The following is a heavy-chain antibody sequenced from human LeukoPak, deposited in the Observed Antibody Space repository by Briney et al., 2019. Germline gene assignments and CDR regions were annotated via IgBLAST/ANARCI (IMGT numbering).Heavy chain of an antibody. J-gene: IGHJ4*02. CDR1: GYTFTGYY. V-gene: IGHV1-2*02. Sequence: ASVKVSCKASGYTFTGYYMHWVRQAPGQGLEWMGWINPNSGDTNYAQKFQGRVTMTRDTSISTAYMELSRLRSDDTAVYYCARDCSSTSCFDYWGQGTLVTVSS. CDR3: ARDCSSTSCFDY. CDR2: INPNSGDT. D-gene: IGHD2-2*01.